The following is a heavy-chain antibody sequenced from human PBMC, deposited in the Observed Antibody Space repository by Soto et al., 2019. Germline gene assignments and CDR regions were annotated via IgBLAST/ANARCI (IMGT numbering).Heavy chain of an antibody. D-gene: IGHD5-18*01. V-gene: IGHV4-61*01. J-gene: IGHJ4*02. CDR1: GGAVSSGSYY. CDR3: AREGNRYSYGFDS. Sequence: SETLSLTCTVSGGAVSSGSYYWSWIRQSPGKGLEWIGYFYYTGSTNYNPSLKSRVTISADTSKNQFSLKLRTVTAADTAVYYCAREGNRYSYGFDSWGRGILVTVSS. CDR2: FYYTGST.